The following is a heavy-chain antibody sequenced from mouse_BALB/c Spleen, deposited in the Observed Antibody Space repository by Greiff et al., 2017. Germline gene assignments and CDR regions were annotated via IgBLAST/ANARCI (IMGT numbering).Heavy chain of an antibody. V-gene: IGHV5-12-1*01. J-gene: IGHJ4*01. Sequence: EVQLVESGGGLVKPGGSLKLSCAASGFAFSSYDMSWVRQTPEKRLEWVAYISSGGGSTYYPDTVKGRFTISRDNAKNTLYLQMSSLKSEDTAMYYCARPGDYDGGDYWGQGTSVTVSS. CDR3: ARPGDYDGGDY. CDR1: GFAFSSYD. CDR2: ISSGGGST. D-gene: IGHD2-4*01.